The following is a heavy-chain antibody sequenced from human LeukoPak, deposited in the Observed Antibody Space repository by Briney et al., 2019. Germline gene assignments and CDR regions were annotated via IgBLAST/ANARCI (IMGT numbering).Heavy chain of an antibody. CDR1: GFTFSSYA. CDR3: ARATFSSSGHSY. CDR2: IGDSGVVT. D-gene: IGHD6-13*01. V-gene: IGHV3-23*01. Sequence: GGSLRLSCAASGFTFSSYAMSWVRQAPGKGLEWVSVIGDSGVVTDYADSVKGRFTISRDNSKNTLYLQMNSLRAEDTGVYYCARATFSSSGHSYWGQGTLVTVSS. J-gene: IGHJ4*02.